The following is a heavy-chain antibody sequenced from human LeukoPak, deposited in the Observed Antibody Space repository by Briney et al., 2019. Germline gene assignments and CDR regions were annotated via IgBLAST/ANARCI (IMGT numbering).Heavy chain of an antibody. J-gene: IGHJ4*02. V-gene: IGHV1-18*01. CDR3: ARVVLRYFDWLLNPDYFDY. CDR1: GYTFTTYD. CDR2: ISAYNGNT. D-gene: IGHD3-9*01. Sequence: ASVKVSCKASGYTFTTYDINWVRQAPGQGLEWMGWISAYNGNTNYAQKLQGRVTMTTDTSTSTAYMELRSLRSDDTAVYYCARVVLRYFDWLLNPDYFDYWGQGTLVTVSS.